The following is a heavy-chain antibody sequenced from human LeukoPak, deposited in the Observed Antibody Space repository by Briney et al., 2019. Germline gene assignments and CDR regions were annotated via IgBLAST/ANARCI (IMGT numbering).Heavy chain of an antibody. CDR3: ARGGIVVVPAAAADWFDP. CDR2: INHSGST. D-gene: IGHD2-2*01. V-gene: IGHV4-34*01. CDR1: GGSFSGYY. J-gene: IGHJ5*02. Sequence: SETLSLTCAVYGGSFSGYYWSWIRQPPGKGLEWIGEINHSGSTNYNPSLKSRVTISVDTSKNQFSLKLSSVTAADTAVYYCARGGIVVVPAAAADWFDPWGQGTLVTVSS.